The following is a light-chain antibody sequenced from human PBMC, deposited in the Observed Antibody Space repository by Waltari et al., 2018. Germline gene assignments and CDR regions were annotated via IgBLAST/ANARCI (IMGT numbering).Light chain of an antibody. CDR1: SSNIGTNY. Sequence: QSVLTQPPSASGTPGQRVTISCSGGSSNIGTNYADWYQQLPGTAPKLLIFRNNQRPSGVPDRFSGSKSGTSASLAISGLRSEDEADYYCAAWDDSLSGNVFGTGTKVTAL. J-gene: IGLJ1*01. CDR3: AAWDDSLSGNV. V-gene: IGLV1-47*01. CDR2: RNN.